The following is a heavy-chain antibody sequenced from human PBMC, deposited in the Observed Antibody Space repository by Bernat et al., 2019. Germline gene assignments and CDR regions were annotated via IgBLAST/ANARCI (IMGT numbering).Heavy chain of an antibody. V-gene: IGHV3-23*01. D-gene: IGHD2-2*01. Sequence: EVQLLESGGGLVQPGGSLRLSCAASGFTFRSYAMSWVRQAPGKGLEWVAVISGSGGSTYYADSVKGRFTISRDNSKNTLYLQMNSLRAEDTALYYCANPVCFTSTSDYWGQGTLVTVSS. CDR2: ISGSGGST. CDR3: ANPVCFTSTSDY. J-gene: IGHJ4*02. CDR1: GFTFRSYA.